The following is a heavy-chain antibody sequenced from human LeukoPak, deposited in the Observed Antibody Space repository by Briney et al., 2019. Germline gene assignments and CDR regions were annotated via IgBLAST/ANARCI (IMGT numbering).Heavy chain of an antibody. J-gene: IGHJ6*02. CDR2: NNTDGSTT. Sequence: PGGSLRLSCAASGFTFSRYYMHWLRQAPGKGLVWVSRNNTDGSTTRYADSVKGRFTISRDNAKNTLYLQMNTLRVEDTAVYYCTRDLMDYDVSTGLHHYYMDVWGQGTTVTVSS. CDR3: TRDLMDYDVSTGLHHYYMDV. D-gene: IGHD3-9*01. V-gene: IGHV3-74*01. CDR1: GFTFSRYY.